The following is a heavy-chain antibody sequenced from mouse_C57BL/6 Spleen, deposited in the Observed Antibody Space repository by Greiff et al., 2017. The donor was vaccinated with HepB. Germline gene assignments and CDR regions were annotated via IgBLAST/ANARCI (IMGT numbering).Heavy chain of an antibody. CDR1: GFSLTSYA. J-gene: IGHJ4*01. CDR2: IWTGGGT. CDR3: ARIDGYYYYAMDY. D-gene: IGHD2-3*01. V-gene: IGHV2-9-1*01. Sequence: VKLVESGPGLVAPSQSLSITCTVSGFSLTSYAISWVRQPPGKGLEWLGVIWTGGGTNYNSALKSRLSISKDNSKSQVFLKMNSLQTDDTARYYCARIDGYYYYAMDYWGQGTSVTVSS.